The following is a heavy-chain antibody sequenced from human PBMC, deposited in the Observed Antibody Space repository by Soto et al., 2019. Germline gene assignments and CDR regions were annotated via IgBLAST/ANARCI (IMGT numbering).Heavy chain of an antibody. V-gene: IGHV3-66*01. CDR2: INNAGST. J-gene: IGHJ6*02. CDR1: GFDASVNF. Sequence: GGSLRLSCAASGFDASVNFMTWVRQAPGRGLEWVSVINNAGSTFYADSVKGRFTISGDNSKNTLYLQMNSLRVEDTAMYYCVRENYYYGMDVWGQGTPVTVSS. CDR3: VRENYYYGMDV.